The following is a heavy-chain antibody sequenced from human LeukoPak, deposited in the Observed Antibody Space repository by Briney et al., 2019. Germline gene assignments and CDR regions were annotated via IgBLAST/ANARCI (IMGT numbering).Heavy chain of an antibody. V-gene: IGHV4-38-2*02. D-gene: IGHD2-21*01. Sequence: GSLRLSCAASGFTFSSYAMSWVRQAPGKGLEWIGSIYHSGPTYYNPSLKSRVTISVDTSKNHFSLTLTSVTAADTAVYYCARDVDRFDYWGQGTLVTVSS. CDR2: IYHSGPT. CDR3: ARDVDRFDY. CDR1: GFTFSSYA. J-gene: IGHJ4*02.